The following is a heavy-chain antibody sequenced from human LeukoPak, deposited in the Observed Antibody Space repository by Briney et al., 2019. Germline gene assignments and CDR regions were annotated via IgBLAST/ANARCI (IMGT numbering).Heavy chain of an antibody. Sequence: SETLSLTCTFSGGSISSYYWSWIRQPPGKGLEWIGYIYYSGSTSYNPSLKSRVTISVDTSNNQFSLKLSSVTAADTAVYYCARGSEWYNVPARWGQGTLVTVPS. V-gene: IGHV4-59*01. CDR1: GGSISSYY. CDR2: IYYSGST. J-gene: IGHJ4*02. D-gene: IGHD6-19*01. CDR3: ARGSEWYNVPAR.